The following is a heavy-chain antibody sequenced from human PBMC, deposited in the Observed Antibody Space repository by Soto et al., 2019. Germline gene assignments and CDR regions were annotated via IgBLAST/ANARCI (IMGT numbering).Heavy chain of an antibody. CDR1: GGSISSGGYY. D-gene: IGHD2-15*01. V-gene: IGHV4-31*03. Sequence: QVQLQESGPGLVKPSQTLSLTCTVSGGSISSGGYYWSWIRQHPGKGLEWIGYIYYSGSTVYNPSLKSRVTISVDTSKSQFSLKLTSVTAADTAVYYCARDFSGGSWDDSWGQGTLVTVSS. CDR3: ARDFSGGSWDDS. CDR2: IYYSGST. J-gene: IGHJ4*02.